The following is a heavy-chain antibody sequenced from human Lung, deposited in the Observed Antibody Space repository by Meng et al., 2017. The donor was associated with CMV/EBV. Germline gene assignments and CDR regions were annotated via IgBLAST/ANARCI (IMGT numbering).Heavy chain of an antibody. CDR1: GFTFRDYS. J-gene: IGHJ4*02. CDR2: IRSTPYGGTT. D-gene: IGHD3-22*01. Sequence: GESLKISCTTSGFTFRDYSLGRVRQAPGKGLEWVGFIRSTPYGGTTEYAASAKGRFSISRDDSESIAYLQMNSLKTEDTAVYYCTRELRVYFYHDSGYYHPPGYWGQGTLVTVSS. V-gene: IGHV3-49*04. CDR3: TRELRVYFYHDSGYYHPPGY.